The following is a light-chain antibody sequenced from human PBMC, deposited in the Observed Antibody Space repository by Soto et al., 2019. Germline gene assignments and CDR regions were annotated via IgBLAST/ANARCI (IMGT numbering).Light chain of an antibody. V-gene: IGLV2-8*01. CDR2: EVS. CDR3: AAWDDSLSGVV. J-gene: IGLJ2*01. CDR1: SSDVGGYNY. Sequence: QSALTQPPSASGSPGQSVTISCTGTSSDVGGYNYVSWYQQHPGKAPKLMIYEVSKRPSGVPDRFSGSKSGNTASLAISGLRSEDEADYYCAAWDDSLSGVVIGGGTKVTVL.